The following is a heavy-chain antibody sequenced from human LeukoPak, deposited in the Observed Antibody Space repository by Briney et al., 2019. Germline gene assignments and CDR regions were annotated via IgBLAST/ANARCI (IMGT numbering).Heavy chain of an antibody. V-gene: IGHV1-2*06. CDR2: INPNSGGT. CDR3: ARVRYNWNQNSGFDY. J-gene: IGHJ4*02. D-gene: IGHD1-20*01. Sequence: ASVKVSCKASGYTFTGYYMHWVRQAPGRGLEWMGRINPNSGGTNYAQKFQGRVTMTRDTSISTAYMELSRLRSDDTAVYYCARVRYNWNQNSGFDYWGQGTLVTVSS. CDR1: GYTFTGYY.